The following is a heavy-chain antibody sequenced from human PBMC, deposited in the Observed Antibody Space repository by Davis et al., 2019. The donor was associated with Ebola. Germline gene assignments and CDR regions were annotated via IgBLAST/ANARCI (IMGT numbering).Heavy chain of an antibody. CDR3: ARDREWPLDY. J-gene: IGHJ4*02. Sequence: PSETLSLTCAVSGGSISSGGYSWSWVRQAPGKGLEWVSAISGSGGSTYYADSVKGRFTISRDNSKNTLYLQMNSLRAEDTAVYYCARDREWPLDYWGQGTLVTVSS. CDR1: GGSISSGGYS. V-gene: IGHV3-23*01. CDR2: ISGSGGST. D-gene: IGHD3-3*01.